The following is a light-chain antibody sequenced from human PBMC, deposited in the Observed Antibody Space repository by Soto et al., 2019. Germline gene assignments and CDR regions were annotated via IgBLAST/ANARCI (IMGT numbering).Light chain of an antibody. Sequence: EIVMTQSPATLSVSPGERATLSCRASQSVSSALAWYQQKPGQAPRLLIYGASTRANGLPARFSGSGSGTEFTLTISSLQAEDFAIYYCQQYNNWPPWTFGPGTKVEI. J-gene: IGKJ1*01. CDR2: GAS. CDR3: QQYNNWPPWT. V-gene: IGKV3-15*01. CDR1: QSVSSA.